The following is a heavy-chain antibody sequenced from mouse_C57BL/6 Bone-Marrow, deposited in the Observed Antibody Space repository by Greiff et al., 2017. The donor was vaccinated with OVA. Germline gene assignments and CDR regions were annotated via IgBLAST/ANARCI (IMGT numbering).Heavy chain of an antibody. V-gene: IGHV1-55*01. CDR2: IYPGSGST. Sequence: VQLQQPGAELVKPGASVKMSCKASGYTFTSYWITWVKQRPGQGLEWIGDIYPGSGSTNYNEKFKSKATLTVDISSSTAYMQLSSLTSEDSAVYYCARGRWRAYWGQGTLVTVSA. J-gene: IGHJ3*01. CDR3: ARGRWRAY. D-gene: IGHD2-3*01. CDR1: GYTFTSYW.